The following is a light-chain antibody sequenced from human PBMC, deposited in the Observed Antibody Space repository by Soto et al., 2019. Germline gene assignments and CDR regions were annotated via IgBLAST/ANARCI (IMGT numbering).Light chain of an antibody. Sequence: DLQMTQSPSTLSASVGDRITITCRASQRVSDWLAWYQQKPGKAPKLLIYKASSLESGVPSRFSGSGSGTEFTLTISSLQPDDSATYYCQQYITYRTFGQGTKVEIK. CDR2: KAS. V-gene: IGKV1-5*03. CDR3: QQYITYRT. J-gene: IGKJ1*01. CDR1: QRVSDW.